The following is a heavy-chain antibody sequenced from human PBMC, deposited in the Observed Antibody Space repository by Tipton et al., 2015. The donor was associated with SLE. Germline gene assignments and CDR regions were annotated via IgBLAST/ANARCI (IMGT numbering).Heavy chain of an antibody. D-gene: IGHD3-22*01. Sequence: TLSLTCAVYGGSFSGYYWSWIRQPPGKGLEWIGEINHSGSTNYNPSLKSRVTISVDTSKNQFSLKLSSVTAADTAVYYCARVAPYYYDRSGYYYLYWGQGTLVTVSS. V-gene: IGHV4-34*01. CDR1: GGSFSGYY. J-gene: IGHJ4*02. CDR2: INHSGST. CDR3: ARVAPYYYDRSGYYYLY.